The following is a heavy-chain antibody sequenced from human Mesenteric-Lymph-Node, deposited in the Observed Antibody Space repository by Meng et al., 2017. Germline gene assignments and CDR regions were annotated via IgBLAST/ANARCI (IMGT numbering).Heavy chain of an antibody. CDR1: GRPFGRDG. CDR3: ARDCGGDCYFDY. D-gene: IGHD2-21*02. J-gene: IGHJ4*02. CDR2: IIPIFGTA. V-gene: IGHV1-69*06. Sequence: QRQCVRAGAEVEKAWATVSVPSRALGRPFGRDGIRWVPPAPGQGLEWMGGIIPIFGTANYAQRFQGRVTITADKSTSTAYMELSSLRSEDTAVYYCARDCGGDCYFDYWGQGTLVTVSS.